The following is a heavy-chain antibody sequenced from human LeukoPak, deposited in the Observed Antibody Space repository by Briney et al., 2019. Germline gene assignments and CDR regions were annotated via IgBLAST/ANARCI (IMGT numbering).Heavy chain of an antibody. CDR3: ARQAHWSGYYSTGYYYYYMDV. D-gene: IGHD3-3*01. Sequence: GGSLRLSCAASGFTFSSYAMSWVRQAPGKGLEWVSAISGSGGSTYYADSVKGRFTISRDNSKNILYLQVNSLRNEDTAVYYCARQAHWSGYYSTGYYYYYMDVWGQGTTATVSS. J-gene: IGHJ6*03. V-gene: IGHV3-23*01. CDR2: ISGSGGST. CDR1: GFTFSSYA.